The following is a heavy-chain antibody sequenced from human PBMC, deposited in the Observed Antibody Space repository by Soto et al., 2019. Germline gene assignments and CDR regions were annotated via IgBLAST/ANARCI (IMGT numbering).Heavy chain of an antibody. CDR1: GFTFSNAW. CDR3: STYLGEYTVTPWTYYYFYYMDV. CDR2: IKSKTDGGTT. V-gene: IGHV3-15*01. J-gene: IGHJ6*03. Sequence: GGSLRLSCAASGFTFSNAWMSWVRQAPGKGLEWVGRIKSKTDGGTTDYAAPVKGRFTISRDDSKNTLYLQIDSLKTEDAAVYYCSTYLGEYTVTPWTYYYFYYMDVWGKGTTVTVSS. D-gene: IGHD4-17*01.